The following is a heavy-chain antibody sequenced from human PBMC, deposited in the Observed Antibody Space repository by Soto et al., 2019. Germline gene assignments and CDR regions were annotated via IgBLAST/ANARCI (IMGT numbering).Heavy chain of an antibody. V-gene: IGHV3-11*01. CDR1: GFAFRHNY. D-gene: IGHD1-26*01. J-gene: IGHJ5*02. CDR2: ISTSGSPA. Sequence: PGGSLRLSCTVSGFAFRHNYLPWIRQAPGKGLEWLSYISTSGSPAYYADSVQGRFTISTDNAKKALYLQMDSLRAEDTGVYYCATCGIYYDAWGQGTLVSVSS. CDR3: ATCGIYYDA.